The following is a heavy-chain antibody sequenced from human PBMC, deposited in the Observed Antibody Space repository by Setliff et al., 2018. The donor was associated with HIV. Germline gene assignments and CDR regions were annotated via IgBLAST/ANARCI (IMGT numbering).Heavy chain of an antibody. CDR3: AKDRHAAAGTGGFDF. D-gene: IGHD6-13*01. J-gene: IGHJ4*02. V-gene: IGHV3-33*06. CDR1: GFTFSIYA. CDR2: IWYDGSNK. Sequence: GGSLRLSCSASGFTFSIYAMHWVRQAPGKGLEWVAVIWYDGSNKYYADSVKGRFTISRDNSKNTLYLQMNSLRAEDTAVYYCAKDRHAAAGTGGFDFWGQGTLVTVSS.